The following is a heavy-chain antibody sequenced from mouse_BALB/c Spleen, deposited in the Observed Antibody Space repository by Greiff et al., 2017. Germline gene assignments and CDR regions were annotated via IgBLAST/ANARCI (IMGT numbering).Heavy chain of an antibody. D-gene: IGHD3-1*01. CDR3: ARESGAFDY. CDR1: GYTFTSYV. V-gene: IGHV1-14*01. Sequence: LVESGPELVKPGASVKMSCKASGYTFTSYVMHWVKQKPGQGLEWIGYINPYNDGTKYNEKFKGKATLTSDKSSSTAYMELSSLTSEDSAVYYCARESGAFDYWGQGTTLTVSS. J-gene: IGHJ2*01. CDR2: INPYNDGT.